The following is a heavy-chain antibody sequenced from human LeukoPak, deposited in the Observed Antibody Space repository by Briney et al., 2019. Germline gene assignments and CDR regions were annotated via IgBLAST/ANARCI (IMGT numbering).Heavy chain of an antibody. V-gene: IGHV1-2*02. J-gene: IGHJ3*02. Sequence: GASVKVSCKASGYTFTGYYMHWVRQAPGQGLEWMGWINPNSGGTNYAQKFQGRVTMTRDTSISTAYMELSRLRSDDTAVYYCARVDRGGSYYSGKDAFDIWGQGTMVTVSS. D-gene: IGHD1-26*01. CDR1: GYTFTGYY. CDR3: ARVDRGGSYYSGKDAFDI. CDR2: INPNSGGT.